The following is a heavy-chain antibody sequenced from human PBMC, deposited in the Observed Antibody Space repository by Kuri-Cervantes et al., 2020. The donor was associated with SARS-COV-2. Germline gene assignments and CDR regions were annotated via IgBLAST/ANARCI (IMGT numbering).Heavy chain of an antibody. D-gene: IGHD3-10*01. CDR1: GFTFSSYG. J-gene: IGHJ4*02. V-gene: IGHV3-33*08. CDR2: IWYGGSNK. Sequence: GGSLRLSCAASGFTFSSYGMHWVRQAPGKGLEWVAVIWYGGSNKYYADSVKGRFTISRDNSKNTLYLQMNSLRAEDTAVYYCASLDHGLGSYYHTFPHDYWGLGTQVTVSS. CDR3: ASLDHGLGSYYHTFPHDY.